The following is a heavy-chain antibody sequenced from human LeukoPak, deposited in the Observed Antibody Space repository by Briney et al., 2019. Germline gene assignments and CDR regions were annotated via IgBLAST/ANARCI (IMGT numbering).Heavy chain of an antibody. CDR1: GYTFTSYG. V-gene: IGHV1-18*01. CDR2: ISAYNGNT. CDR3: ARVGLREYNWNDGPAY. J-gene: IGHJ4*01. Sequence: ASVKVSCKASGYTFTSYGISWVRQAPGQGLECMGWISAYNGNTNYAQKLQGRVTMTTDTSTSTAYMELRRLRSDDTAVYYCARVGLREYNWNDGPAYWGQATLATVSS. D-gene: IGHD1-20*01.